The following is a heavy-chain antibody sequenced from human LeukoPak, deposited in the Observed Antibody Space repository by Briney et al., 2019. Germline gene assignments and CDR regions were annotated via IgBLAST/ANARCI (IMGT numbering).Heavy chain of an antibody. V-gene: IGHV3-7*01. CDR1: GFTFSSYW. D-gene: IGHD2-2*01. Sequence: GGSLRLSCAASGFTFSSYWMSWARQAPGKGLEWVANIKQDATEQYYVESAKGRFTISRDNTKNSLYLQVNSLRAEDTAVYYCARFHYCSSTNCYPRHFDYWGQGTLVTVSS. CDR3: ARFHYCSSTNCYPRHFDY. J-gene: IGHJ4*02. CDR2: IKQDATEQ.